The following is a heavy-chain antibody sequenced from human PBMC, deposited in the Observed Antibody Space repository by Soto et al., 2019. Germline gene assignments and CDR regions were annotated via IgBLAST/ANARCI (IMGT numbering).Heavy chain of an antibody. D-gene: IGHD3-3*01. J-gene: IGHJ6*03. V-gene: IGHV1-18*01. CDR3: ATSYYVFWGGYATQGYYYLDV. CDR2: ISAYNGNT. CDR1: GYTFTSYG. Sequence: GASVKVSCKASGYTFTSYGISWVRQAPGQGLEWMGWISAYNGNTNYAQKLQGRVTMTTDTSTSTAYMELRSLRSDDTAVYYCATSYYVFWGGYATQGYYYLDVWGKGTTVTVS.